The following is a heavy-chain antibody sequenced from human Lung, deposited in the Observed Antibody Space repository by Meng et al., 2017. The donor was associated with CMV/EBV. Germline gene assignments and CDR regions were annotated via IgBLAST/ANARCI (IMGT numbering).Heavy chain of an antibody. J-gene: IGHJ4*02. CDR1: GYTFTSYA. V-gene: IGHV7-4-1*02. D-gene: IGHD5-24*01. CDR2: IDPNTGNP. CDR3: ARDSPLDGYSLLDY. Sequence: QVQLLQSGSELKQPEASVKVSCRPSGYTFTSYAINWVRQAPGQGPDWMGWIDPNTGNPTYDQGFTGRFVFSLDTSVSTAYLQINSLRADDTAVYYCARDSPLDGYSLLDYWGQGTLVTVSS.